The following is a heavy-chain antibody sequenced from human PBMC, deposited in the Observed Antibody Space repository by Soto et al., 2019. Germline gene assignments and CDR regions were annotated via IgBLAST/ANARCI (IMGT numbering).Heavy chain of an antibody. D-gene: IGHD2-21*01. CDR1: GFIFSSYN. Sequence: QVQLVESGGGVVQPGRSLRLSCAASGFIFSSYNMHWVRQAPGTGLEWVAVISYDGSNEYYADSVKGRFTSSRDNSKITQYLQMNSLRNEDTAVYYCARDVVGYGGGFDYWGQGTLVTVSS. CDR2: ISYDGSNE. V-gene: IGHV3-30-3*01. J-gene: IGHJ4*02. CDR3: ARDVVGYGGGFDY.